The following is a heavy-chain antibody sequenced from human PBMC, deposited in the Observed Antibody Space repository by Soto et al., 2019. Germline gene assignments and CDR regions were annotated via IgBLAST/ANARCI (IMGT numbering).Heavy chain of an antibody. D-gene: IGHD3-16*02. CDR2: ISDSGGRI. CDR3: ATYERIMITFGGVIAPS. CDR1: GFTFSNSA. J-gene: IGHJ4*02. Sequence: GGSLRLSCAASGFTFSNSAMSWVRQAPGKGLEWVSGISDSGGRINYADSVKGRFTISRDNSKNTVHLQMSSLRSEDTAVYYCATYERIMITFGGVIAPSWGQGTLVTVSS. V-gene: IGHV3-23*01.